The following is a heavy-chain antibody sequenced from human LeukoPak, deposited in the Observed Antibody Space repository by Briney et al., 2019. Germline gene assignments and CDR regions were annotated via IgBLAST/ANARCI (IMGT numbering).Heavy chain of an antibody. D-gene: IGHD4-17*01. CDR3: ARAGSIYGDYAVDY. CDR1: GGSISSGGYY. V-gene: IGHV4-30-4*08. J-gene: IGHJ4*02. CDR2: IYYSGST. Sequence: SETLSLTCTVSGGSISSGGYYWSWIRQPPGKGLEWIGYIYYSGSTYYNPSLKSRVTISVDTSKNQFSLKLSSVTAADTAVYYCARAGSIYGDYAVDYWGQGTLVTVSS.